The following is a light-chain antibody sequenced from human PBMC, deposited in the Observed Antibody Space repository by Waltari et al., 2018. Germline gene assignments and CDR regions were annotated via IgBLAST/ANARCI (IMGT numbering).Light chain of an antibody. Sequence: LPHPPPPSGPPGQPSPPPCTGPTIAVGGSTYFPWYQQPPGKAPNLMIYEVSKRPSGVPDRFSGSKSGNTASLTVSGLQAEDEADYYCSSYAGSNNLGVFGGGTKLTVL. J-gene: IGLJ2*01. CDR3: SSYAGSNNLGV. CDR2: EVS. V-gene: IGLV2-8*01. CDR1: TIAVGGSTY.